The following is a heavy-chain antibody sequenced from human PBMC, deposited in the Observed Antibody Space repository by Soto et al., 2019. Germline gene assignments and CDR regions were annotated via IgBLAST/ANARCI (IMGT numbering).Heavy chain of an antibody. D-gene: IGHD2-21*01. Sequence: LRLSCAASGFTFSISWMTWVRQAPGKGLEWVANIKQDGSEKYYVDSVKGRFTISRDNAKSSLYLQMNSLRAEDTAVYYCARPLRVFVAEARDSYYYGMDVWGQGTTVTV. CDR3: ARPLRVFVAEARDSYYYGMDV. J-gene: IGHJ6*02. CDR1: GFTFSISW. CDR2: IKQDGSEK. V-gene: IGHV3-7*01.